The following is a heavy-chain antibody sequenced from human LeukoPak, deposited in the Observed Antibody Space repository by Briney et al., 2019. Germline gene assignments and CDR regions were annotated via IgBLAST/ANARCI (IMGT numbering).Heavy chain of an antibody. D-gene: IGHD3-22*01. CDR3: ARDYYDSSGYYSQYYFDY. Sequence: GASVKVSCKASGYTFTSYAMHWVRQAPGQRLEWMGWINAGNGNTKYSQKFQGRVTITRDTSASTAYMELSSLRSEDTAVYYCARDYYDSSGYYSQYYFDYWGQGTLVTVSS. CDR1: GYTFTSYA. V-gene: IGHV1-3*01. J-gene: IGHJ4*02. CDR2: INAGNGNT.